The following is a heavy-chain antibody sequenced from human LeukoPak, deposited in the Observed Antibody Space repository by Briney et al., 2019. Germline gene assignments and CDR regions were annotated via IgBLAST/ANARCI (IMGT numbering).Heavy chain of an antibody. J-gene: IGHJ3*02. Sequence: GGSLRLSCAASGFTFSGSAMHWVRQASGIGLEWVGRIRSKANSYATAYAASVKGRFTISRDDSKNTAYLQMNSLKTEDTAVYYCTRHTPGDAFDIWGQGTMVTVSS. CDR2: IRSKANSYAT. CDR1: GFTFSGSA. V-gene: IGHV3-73*01. CDR3: TRHTPGDAFDI. D-gene: IGHD3-16*01.